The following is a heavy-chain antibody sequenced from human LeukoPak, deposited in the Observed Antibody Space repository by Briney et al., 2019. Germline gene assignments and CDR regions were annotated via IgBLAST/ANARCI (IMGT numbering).Heavy chain of an antibody. CDR1: GFTFSNYA. D-gene: IGHD7-27*01. J-gene: IGHJ3*02. Sequence: GGSLRLSCAASGFTFSNYAMHWVRQAPGKGLAYVSGINSNGGTAYYANYVKARLTISRDNSNNTLYLQMGSLGAEDMAVYYCARENWGSRAFDIWGQGTVVTVSS. CDR2: INSNGGTA. CDR3: ARENWGSRAFDI. V-gene: IGHV3-64*01.